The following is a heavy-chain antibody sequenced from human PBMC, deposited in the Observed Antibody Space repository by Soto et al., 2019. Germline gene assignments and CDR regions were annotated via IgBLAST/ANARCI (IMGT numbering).Heavy chain of an antibody. J-gene: IGHJ4*02. Sequence: QVQLQESGPGLVKPSETLSLTCTVSGGSISNYYWSWIRQTPGKGLESMGYIYYSGSTNYNPSLKSRVPISVDMSKNQFYLKLSSVTAADTAVYYCARRAGSYNEAYYFDSWGQGTLVTVSS. CDR3: ARRAGSYNEAYYFDS. CDR2: IYYSGST. V-gene: IGHV4-59*01. CDR1: GGSISNYY. D-gene: IGHD1-26*01.